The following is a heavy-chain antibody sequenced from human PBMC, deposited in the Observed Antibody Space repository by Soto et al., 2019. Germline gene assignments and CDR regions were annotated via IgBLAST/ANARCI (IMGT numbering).Heavy chain of an antibody. CDR2: IYWDDDK. Sequence: QITLKESGPTLVKPTQTLTLTCTFSGFSLSTSGVGVGWIRQPPGKALEWLALIYWDDDKRYSPSLKSRLTITKDTAKNQVVLTMTNMDPVDTATYYCAHRRFAVRYPLGGNWFDPWGQGTLVTVSS. D-gene: IGHD6-19*01. V-gene: IGHV2-5*02. CDR3: AHRRFAVRYPLGGNWFDP. CDR1: GFSLSTSGVG. J-gene: IGHJ5*02.